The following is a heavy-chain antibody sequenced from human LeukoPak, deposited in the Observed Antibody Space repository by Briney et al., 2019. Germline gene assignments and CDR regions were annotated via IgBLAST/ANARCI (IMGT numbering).Heavy chain of an antibody. Sequence: SETLSLTCSVSGDSITGYYWGWIRQPPGEGLEWIGNIYYTGNTYYNSSLKSRVTISVDTSKNQFSLKLSSVTAADTAVYYCARGKYGDYNYMDVWGKGTTVTVSS. CDR3: ARGKYGDYNYMDV. V-gene: IGHV4-39*07. CDR2: IYYTGNT. CDR1: GDSITGYY. D-gene: IGHD4-17*01. J-gene: IGHJ6*03.